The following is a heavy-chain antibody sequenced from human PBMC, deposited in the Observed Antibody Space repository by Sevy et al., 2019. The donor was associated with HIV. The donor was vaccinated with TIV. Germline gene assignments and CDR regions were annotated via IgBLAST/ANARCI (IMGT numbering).Heavy chain of an antibody. CDR1: GFTFDDYA. D-gene: IGHD5-12*01. CDR3: VKDKVDGDSGYGLFDF. V-gene: IGHV3-9*01. Sequence: GGSLRLSCAASGFTFDDYAMHWVRQAPGKGLEWVSGLSRHSGTIAYADSVKGRFTITRGNARNSLYLKMNSLRAEDTASYYCVKDKVDGDSGYGLFDFWGQGTLVTVSS. J-gene: IGHJ4*02. CDR2: LSRHSGTI.